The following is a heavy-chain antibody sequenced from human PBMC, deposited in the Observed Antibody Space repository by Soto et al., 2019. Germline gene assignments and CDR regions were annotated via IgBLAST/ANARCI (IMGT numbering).Heavy chain of an antibody. D-gene: IGHD2-2*01. CDR2: INHSGST. Sequence: SETLSLTCAVYGGSFSGYYWSWIRQPPGKGLEWIGEINHSGSTNYNPTPKSRVTISVDTSKNQFSLKLSSVTAADTAVYYCARDLGYCSSTSCYDYYYYYMDVWGKGTTVTVSS. CDR1: GGSFSGYY. V-gene: IGHV4-34*01. CDR3: ARDLGYCSSTSCYDYYYYYMDV. J-gene: IGHJ6*03.